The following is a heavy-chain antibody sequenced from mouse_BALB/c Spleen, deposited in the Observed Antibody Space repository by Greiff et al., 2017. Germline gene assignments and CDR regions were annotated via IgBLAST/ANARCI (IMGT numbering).Heavy chain of an antibody. D-gene: IGHD1-1*01. V-gene: IGHV2-2*02. CDR1: GFSLTSYG. CDR2: IWSGGST. Sequence: VKLQEPGPGLVQPSQSLSITCTVSGFSLTSYGVHWVRQSPGKGLEWMGEIWSGGSTDYNAAFISRLSISKDNYKSQVFFKMNSLQANDTAIYYFASAPPPSSGSSFDYWGQGTTLTVSS. CDR3: ASAPPPSSGSSFDY. J-gene: IGHJ2*01.